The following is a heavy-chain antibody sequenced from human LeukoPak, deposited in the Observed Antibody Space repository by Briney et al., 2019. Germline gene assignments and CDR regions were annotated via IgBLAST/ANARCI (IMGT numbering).Heavy chain of an antibody. CDR3: ARDLVGVVVPAAIGWFVP. V-gene: IGHV3-30-3*01. D-gene: IGHD2-2*02. CDR1: GFTFSSYA. CDR2: ISYDGSNK. Sequence: GGSLRLSCAASGFTFSSYAMHWVRQAPGKGLEGVAVISYDGSNKYYADSVKGRFTISRDNSKNTLYLQMNSLRAEDTAVYYCARDLVGVVVPAAIGWFVPWGQGTRVTVSS. J-gene: IGHJ5*02.